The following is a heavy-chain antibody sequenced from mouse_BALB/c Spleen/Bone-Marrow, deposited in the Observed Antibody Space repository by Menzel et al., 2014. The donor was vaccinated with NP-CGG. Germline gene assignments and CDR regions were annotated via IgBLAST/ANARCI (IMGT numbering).Heavy chain of an antibody. D-gene: IGHD5-1*01. CDR3: ARGGVRRYFDY. V-gene: IGHV1-47*01. Sequence: QVQLKESGAELVKPGASVKMSCKAFGYNFTTYPIEWMKQNHGKSLEWIGNFHPYNDDTKYNEKFKGKAKLTVDTSSSTVYLELSRLTSDDSAVYFCARGGVRRYFDYWGQGTTLTVSS. CDR1: GYNFTTYP. J-gene: IGHJ2*01. CDR2: FHPYNDDT.